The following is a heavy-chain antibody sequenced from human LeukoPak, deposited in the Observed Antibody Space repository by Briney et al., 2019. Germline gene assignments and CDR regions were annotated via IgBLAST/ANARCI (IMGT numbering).Heavy chain of an antibody. Sequence: GGSLRLSCAASGFTFSSYSMNWVRQAPGKGLEWVSSISSSSSYIYYADSVKGRFTISRDNAKNSLYLQMNSLRAEDTAVYYCARKLNYYGSGSYYGYWGQGTLVTVSS. CDR3: ARKLNYYGSGSYYGY. J-gene: IGHJ4*02. D-gene: IGHD3-10*01. CDR2: ISSSSSYI. CDR1: GFTFSSYS. V-gene: IGHV3-21*01.